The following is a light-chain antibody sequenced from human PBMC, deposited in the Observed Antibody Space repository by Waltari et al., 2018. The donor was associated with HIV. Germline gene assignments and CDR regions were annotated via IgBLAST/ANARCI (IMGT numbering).Light chain of an antibody. CDR1: QTVDDHN. CDR2: GAS. Sequence: EVLLIQSPDALSLSPGDRASLSCRASQTVDDHNLAWYRQLRGCPPRLLIYGASIRAPGVPDRFSGGGSGKEFILNISRLEPEDFAIYFCQQCSGSCTFGQGTK. V-gene: IGKV3-20*01. J-gene: IGKJ2*02. CDR3: QQCSGSCT.